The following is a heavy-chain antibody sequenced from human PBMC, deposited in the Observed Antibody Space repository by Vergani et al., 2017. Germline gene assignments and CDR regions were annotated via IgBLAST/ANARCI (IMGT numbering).Heavy chain of an antibody. CDR1: GGSFSGYY. CDR3: ARGRRTWWFGEFSWFDP. J-gene: IGHJ5*02. V-gene: IGHV4-34*01. Sequence: QVQLQQWGAGLLKPSETLSLTCAVYGGSFSGYYWSWIRQPPGKGLEWIGEINHSGSTNYNPSLKSRVTISVDTSKNQFSLKLSSVTAADTAVYYCARGRRTWWFGEFSWFDPWGQGTLVTVSS. CDR2: INHSGST. D-gene: IGHD3-10*01.